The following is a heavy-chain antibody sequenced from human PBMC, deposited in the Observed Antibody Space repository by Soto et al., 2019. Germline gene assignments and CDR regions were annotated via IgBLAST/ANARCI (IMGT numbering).Heavy chain of an antibody. Sequence: PWGSLRLSCPASVFSFSSYAMGWFRQAPGKGLDWVSSISAGGDGTYYADSVKGRFTISRDNSKNTLYLQMNSLRVEDTAVYYCADGGRYPYYWGQGTLVTVSS. CDR2: ISAGGDGT. CDR3: ADGGRYPYY. J-gene: IGHJ4*02. D-gene: IGHD1-26*01. V-gene: IGHV3-23*01. CDR1: VFSFSSYA.